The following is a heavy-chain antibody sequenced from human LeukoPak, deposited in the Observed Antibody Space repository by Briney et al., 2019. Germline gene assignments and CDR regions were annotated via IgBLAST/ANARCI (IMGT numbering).Heavy chain of an antibody. Sequence: ASVKVSCKASGYTFTGYYMHWVRQAPGQGLEWMGWINPNSGGTNYAQKFQGRVTMTRDTSISTAYMELSRLRSDDTAVYYCARVYSWNVHTSPKPYYFDYWGQGTLVTVSS. CDR3: ARVYSWNVHTSPKPYYFDY. CDR1: GYTFTGYY. D-gene: IGHD1-20*01. CDR2: INPNSGGT. V-gene: IGHV1-2*02. J-gene: IGHJ4*02.